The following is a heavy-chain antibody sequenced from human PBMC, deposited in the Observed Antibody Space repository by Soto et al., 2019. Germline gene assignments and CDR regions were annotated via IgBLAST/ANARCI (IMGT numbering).Heavy chain of an antibody. CDR2: VGTANANT. V-gene: IGHV1-18*01. CDR3: ARELNTAPTAYYSVAY. CDR1: GYTFTAYG. J-gene: IGHJ4*02. D-gene: IGHD3-9*01. Sequence: QVQLVQSGPEVTMPGASVKVSCKTSGYTFTAYGLAWLRQAPGQRPEWLGWVGTANANTTYAEKFQGRVTMTSDRSTTTTYMELRSLRSDDTAVYYCARELNTAPTAYYSVAYWGQGTLVTVSS.